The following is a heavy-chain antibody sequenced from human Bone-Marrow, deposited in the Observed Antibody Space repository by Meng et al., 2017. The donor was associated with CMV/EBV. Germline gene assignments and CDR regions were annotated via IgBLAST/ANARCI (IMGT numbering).Heavy chain of an antibody. Sequence: LRLSCTVSGGSISSSSYYWGWIRQPPGKGLEWIGYIYYSGSTYYNPSLKSRVTISVDTSKNHFSLKLTSVTAADTAVYYCARVRDLFRYFDYWGQGTLVTVSS. CDR2: IYYSGST. V-gene: IGHV4-30-4*08. CDR3: ARVRDLFRYFDY. J-gene: IGHJ4*02. CDR1: GGSISSSSYY.